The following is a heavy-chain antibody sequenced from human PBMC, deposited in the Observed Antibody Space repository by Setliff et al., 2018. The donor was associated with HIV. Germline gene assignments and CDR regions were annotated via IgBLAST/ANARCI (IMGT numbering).Heavy chain of an antibody. CDR3: ARPRRVRSRAWYWFDI. CDR2: IYQSGSS. D-gene: IGHD6-19*01. J-gene: IGHJ5*02. Sequence: PSETLSLTCAASGYSIDSGFSRAWIRQPPGQGPQWIGSIYQSGSSYYNPSLQSRVTISVDSSKNQFSLTLFSVTAADTAVYYCARPRRVRSRAWYWFDIWGQGTLVTGSS. V-gene: IGHV4-38-2*01. CDR1: GYSIDSGFS.